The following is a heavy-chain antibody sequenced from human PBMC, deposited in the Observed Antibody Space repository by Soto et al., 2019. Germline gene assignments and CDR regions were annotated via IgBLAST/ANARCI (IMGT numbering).Heavy chain of an antibody. CDR2: ISSSGSSI. Sequence: GGFLRLSCAASGFTFSDYYMSWIRQAPGKGLEWVSYISSSGSSIYYADSVKGRFTISRDNAKNSLYLQTNSLRAEDTAVYYCARPIVATSDYYGMDVWGQGTTLTVSS. D-gene: IGHD5-12*01. CDR1: GFTFSDYY. J-gene: IGHJ6*02. V-gene: IGHV3-11*01. CDR3: ARPIVATSDYYGMDV.